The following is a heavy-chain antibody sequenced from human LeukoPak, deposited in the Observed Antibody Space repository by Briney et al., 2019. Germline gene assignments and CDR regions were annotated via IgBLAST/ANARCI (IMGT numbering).Heavy chain of an antibody. CDR1: GGSFSGYY. D-gene: IGHD2-15*01. CDR3: ARLGLRGPRILKAYYYMDV. V-gene: IGHV4-34*01. Sequence: SETLSLTCAVYGGSFSGYYCSWIRQPPGKGLEWIGEINHSGSTNYNPSLKSRVTISVDTSKNQFSLKLSSVTAADTAVYYCARLGLRGPRILKAYYYMDVWGKGTTVTVSS. CDR2: INHSGST. J-gene: IGHJ6*03.